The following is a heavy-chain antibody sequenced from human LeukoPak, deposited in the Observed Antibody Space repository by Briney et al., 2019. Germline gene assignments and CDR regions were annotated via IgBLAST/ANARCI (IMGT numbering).Heavy chain of an antibody. J-gene: IGHJ4*02. CDR2: IYHSGST. Sequence: SETLSLTCTVSGGSISSHYWSWIRQPPGKGLEWIGYIYHSGSTNYNPSLKSRVTISVDTSKNQFSLKLSSVTAADTAVYYCARLRGSAAAGDYWGQGTLVTVSS. CDR1: GGSISSHY. V-gene: IGHV4-59*11. D-gene: IGHD6-13*01. CDR3: ARLRGSAAAGDY.